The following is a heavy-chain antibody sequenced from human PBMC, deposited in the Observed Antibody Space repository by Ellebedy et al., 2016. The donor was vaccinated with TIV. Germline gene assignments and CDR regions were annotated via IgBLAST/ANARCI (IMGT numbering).Heavy chain of an antibody. D-gene: IGHD2-21*02. CDR1: GNTFIGYY. J-gene: IGHJ3*01. CDR3: ARTKPSYCGDGCYSLGPWLLSLLDL. Sequence: AASVKVSCKASGNTFIGYYIQWVRQAPGQGLEWMGWIIPSSGDTKYSQKFQGRVTMTWDTSNSTAFMELSRLRFDDTAVYYCARTKPSYCGDGCYSLGPWLLSLLDLWGQGTTVTVSS. V-gene: IGHV1-2*02. CDR2: IIPSSGDT.